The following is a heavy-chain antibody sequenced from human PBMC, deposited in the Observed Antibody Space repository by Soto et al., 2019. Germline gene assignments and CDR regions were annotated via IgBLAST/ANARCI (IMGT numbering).Heavy chain of an antibody. CDR2: MNPNSGNT. CDR3: ARGVKYGAYSRWFDP. Sequence: ASVKVSCKASGYTFTSYYINWVRQATGQGLEWMGWMNPNSGNTGYVQKFQGRVTMTRDTSISTAYMELSSLRSEDTAVYFCARGVKYGAYSRWFDPWGQGTLVTVSS. V-gene: IGHV1-8*01. D-gene: IGHD4-17*01. J-gene: IGHJ5*02. CDR1: GYTFTSYY.